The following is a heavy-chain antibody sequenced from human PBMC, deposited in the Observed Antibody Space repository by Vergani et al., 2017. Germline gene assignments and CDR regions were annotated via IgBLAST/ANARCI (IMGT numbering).Heavy chain of an antibody. V-gene: IGHV3-30*01. D-gene: IGHD2-2*02. CDR1: GFTFSSYA. CDR2: ISYDGSNK. CDR3: ARAGADIVVVPAAIPYYYYYMDV. J-gene: IGHJ6*03. Sequence: QVQLVESGGGVVQPGRSLRLSCAASGFTFSSYAMHWVRQAPGKGLEWVAVISYDGSNKYYADSVKGRFTISRDNSKNTLYLQMNRLRAEDTALYYCARAGADIVVVPAAIPYYYYYMDVWGKGTTVTVS.